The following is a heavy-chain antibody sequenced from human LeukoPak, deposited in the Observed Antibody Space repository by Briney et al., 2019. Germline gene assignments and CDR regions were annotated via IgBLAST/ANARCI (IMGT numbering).Heavy chain of an antibody. CDR1: GDTFTGYY. J-gene: IGHJ4*02. D-gene: IGHD3-10*01. V-gene: IGHV1-2*02. Sequence: ASVKVSCKASGDTFTGYYMHWVRQAPGQGLEWMGWINPNSGGTNYAQKFQGRVTMTRDTSISTAYMELSRLRSDDTAVYYCARVLDNYYGSGSYYHPYYFDYWGQGTLVTVSS. CDR3: ARVLDNYYGSGSYYHPYYFDY. CDR2: INPNSGGT.